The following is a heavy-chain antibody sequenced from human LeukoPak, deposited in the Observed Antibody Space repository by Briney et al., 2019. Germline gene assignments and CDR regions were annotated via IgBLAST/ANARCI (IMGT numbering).Heavy chain of an antibody. CDR3: ATHYDILTGPNAFDI. J-gene: IGHJ3*02. Sequence: TGGSLRLSCAASGFTFSSYAMSWVRQAPGKGLEWVSAISGSGGSTYYADSAKGRFTISRDNSKNTLYLQMNSLRAEDTAVYYCATHYDILTGPNAFDIWGQGTMVTVSS. V-gene: IGHV3-23*01. D-gene: IGHD3-9*01. CDR1: GFTFSSYA. CDR2: ISGSGGST.